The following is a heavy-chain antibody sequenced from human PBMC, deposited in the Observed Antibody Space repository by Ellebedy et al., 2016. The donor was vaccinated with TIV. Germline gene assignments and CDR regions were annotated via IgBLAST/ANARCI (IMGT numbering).Heavy chain of an antibody. CDR2: ISSSYGTI. CDR1: GFTFSTYT. CDR3: ARGGEPQKKTDAFDI. Sequence: GESLKISCVASGFTFSTYTMNWVRQAPGKGLEWIPYISSSYGTINYADSVKGRFTVSRANAKNSLYLQMNSLRDEDTAVYYCARGGEPQKKTDAFDIWGHGTMVTVSS. D-gene: IGHD3-10*01. V-gene: IGHV3-48*02. J-gene: IGHJ3*02.